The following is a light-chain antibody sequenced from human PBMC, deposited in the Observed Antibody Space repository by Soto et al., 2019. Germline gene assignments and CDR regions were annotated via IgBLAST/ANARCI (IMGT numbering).Light chain of an antibody. CDR2: KAS. CDR1: QSISTW. J-gene: IGKJ1*01. CDR3: QQYSTYPWT. Sequence: DIQMTQSPSTLSASVGDRVTITCRASQSISTWLAWYQQKPGKAPKLLSYKASSLESGVPSEFSGSGSGTESPLTISSLQPDDSATYYCQQYSTYPWTFGQGTKVEI. V-gene: IGKV1-5*03.